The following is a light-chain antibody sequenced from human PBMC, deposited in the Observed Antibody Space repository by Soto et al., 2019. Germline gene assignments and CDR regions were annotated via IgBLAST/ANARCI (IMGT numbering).Light chain of an antibody. J-gene: IGKJ4*01. V-gene: IGKV1-8*01. CDR3: QQYGSSPPD. CDR1: QGISSY. Sequence: AIRMTQSPSSLSASTGDRVTITCRASQGISSYLAWYQQKPGKAPKLLIYAASSRATGIPDRFSGSGSGTDFTLTISRLEPEDFAVYYCQQYGSSPPDFGGGTKVDIK. CDR2: AAS.